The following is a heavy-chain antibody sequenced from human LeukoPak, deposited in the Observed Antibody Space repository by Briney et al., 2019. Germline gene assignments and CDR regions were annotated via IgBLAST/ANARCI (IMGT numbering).Heavy chain of an antibody. J-gene: IGHJ4*02. CDR2: IFSSGST. Sequence: SETLCLTCTVSEGSISGYYSSWIRQPPEKGLEWIGFIFSSGSTSYNPSLKSRVTISVDTSKNQVSLRLNSVTAADTAMYYCARHTPGSFDFVWGQGTLVTVSS. CDR3: ARHTPGSFDFV. V-gene: IGHV4-59*08. D-gene: IGHD3-9*01. CDR1: EGSISGYY.